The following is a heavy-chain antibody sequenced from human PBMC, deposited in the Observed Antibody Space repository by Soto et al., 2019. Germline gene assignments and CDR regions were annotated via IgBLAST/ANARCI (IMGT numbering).Heavy chain of an antibody. V-gene: IGHV1-18*01. CDR1: GYTFTSYG. D-gene: IGHD3-3*01. J-gene: IGHJ3*02. CDR2: ISAYNGNT. CDR3: ARDFGLTIFGVVIMRHAFDI. Sequence: ASVKVSCKASGYTFTSYGISWVRQAPGQGLEWMGWISAYNGNTNYAQKLQGRVTMTTDTSTSTAYMELRSLRSDDTAVYYCARDFGLTIFGVVIMRHAFDIWGQGTMVTV.